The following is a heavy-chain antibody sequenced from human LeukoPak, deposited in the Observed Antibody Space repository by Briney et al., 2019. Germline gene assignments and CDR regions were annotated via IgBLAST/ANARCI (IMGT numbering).Heavy chain of an antibody. Sequence: GGSLRLSCAASGFTFSNAWMSWVRQAPGKGLEWVGRIKSKTDGGTTDYAAPVKGRFTISRDDSKNTLYLQMNSLKTEDTAVYYCTTVVTCYDFWSALKDGFCYFDYWGQGTLVTVSS. CDR2: IKSKTDGGTT. CDR1: GFTFSNAW. D-gene: IGHD3-3*01. J-gene: IGHJ4*02. V-gene: IGHV3-15*01. CDR3: TTVVTCYDFWSALKDGFCYFDY.